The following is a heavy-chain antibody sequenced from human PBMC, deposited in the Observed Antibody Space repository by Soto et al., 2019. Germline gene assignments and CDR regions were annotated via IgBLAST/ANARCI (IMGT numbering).Heavy chain of an antibody. J-gene: IGHJ4*02. CDR2: ISTDGSVT. CDR1: GLTFSSYW. V-gene: IGHV3-74*01. Sequence: EVQLVESGGGLVQPGGSLRLSCAASGLTFSSYWMHWVRQAPGKGLVWVSRISTDGSVTTYADSVKGRFTISRDNAKNTLYLQVNSLRTEDPAVYYCARAPYSSGWWGLDYWGQGTLVTVSS. D-gene: IGHD6-19*01. CDR3: ARAPYSSGWWGLDY.